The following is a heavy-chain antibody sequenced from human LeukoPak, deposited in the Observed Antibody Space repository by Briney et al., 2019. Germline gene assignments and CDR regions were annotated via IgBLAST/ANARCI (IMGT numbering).Heavy chain of an antibody. CDR3: ARILLLWFGELSNFDY. D-gene: IGHD3-10*01. J-gene: IGHJ4*02. CDR1: GGSISSSSYY. CDR2: IYYSGST. V-gene: IGHV4-39*07. Sequence: SETLSLTCTVSGGSISSSSYYWGWIRQPPGKGLEWIGSIYYSGSTYYNPSLKSRVTISVDTSKNQFSLKLSSVTAADTAVYYCARILLLWFGELSNFDYWGQGTLVTVSS.